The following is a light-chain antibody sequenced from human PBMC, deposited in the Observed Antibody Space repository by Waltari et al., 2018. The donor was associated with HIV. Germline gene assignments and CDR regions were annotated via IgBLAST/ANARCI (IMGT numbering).Light chain of an antibody. V-gene: IGLV1-40*01. CDR3: QSYDSGLSAYV. CDR1: SSNIGAGYD. CDR2: GTA. Sequence: QSVLTQPPSVSGAPGQRVTISCTGSSSNIGAGYDVHWFQQLPGTAPKRLIYGTANRPSGVPDRFSGSKSGTSASLAITGLQAEDEGDYYCQSYDSGLSAYVFGTGTKVTVL. J-gene: IGLJ1*01.